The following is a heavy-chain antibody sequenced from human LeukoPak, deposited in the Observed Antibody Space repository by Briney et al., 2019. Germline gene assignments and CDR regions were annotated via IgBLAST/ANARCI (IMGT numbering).Heavy chain of an antibody. CDR1: GFTFRNYA. V-gene: IGHV3-9*03. J-gene: IGHJ3*02. Sequence: GGSLRLSCAASGFTFRNYAMSWVRQAPGKGLEWVSGISWNSGSIGYADSVKGRFTISRDNAKNSLYLQMNSLRAEDMALYYCAKAESSGWFQDAFDIWGQGTMVTVSS. CDR2: ISWNSGSI. CDR3: AKAESSGWFQDAFDI. D-gene: IGHD6-19*01.